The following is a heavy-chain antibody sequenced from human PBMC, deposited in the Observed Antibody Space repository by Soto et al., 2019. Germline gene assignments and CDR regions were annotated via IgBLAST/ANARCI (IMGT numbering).Heavy chain of an antibody. J-gene: IGHJ6*02. D-gene: IGHD2-15*01. Sequence: PGESLKISCQGSGYSFTAYWVAWVRQMPGKGLEWMGIIWPGDSDTRYNPSFQGQVTISADKSISTAYLQWSSLKASDTAIYYCARRTLSCSGGNCYYDMDVWGQGTTVTVSS. V-gene: IGHV5-51*01. CDR3: ARRTLSCSGGNCYYDMDV. CDR1: GYSFTAYW. CDR2: IWPGDSDT.